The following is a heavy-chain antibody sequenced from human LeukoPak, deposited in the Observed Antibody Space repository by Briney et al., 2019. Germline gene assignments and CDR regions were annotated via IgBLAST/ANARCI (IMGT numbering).Heavy chain of an antibody. CDR3: ARDQAAYTVTTFYYFDY. V-gene: IGHV3-7*01. CDR2: IKQDGSEK. Sequence: GGSLRLSCAASGFTFSSYWMSWVRQAPGKGLEWVANIKQDGSEKYYVDSVKGRFTISRDNAKNSLYLQMNSLRAEDTAVYYCARDQAAYTVTTFYYFDYWGQGTLVTVSS. D-gene: IGHD4-17*01. CDR1: GFTFSSYW. J-gene: IGHJ4*02.